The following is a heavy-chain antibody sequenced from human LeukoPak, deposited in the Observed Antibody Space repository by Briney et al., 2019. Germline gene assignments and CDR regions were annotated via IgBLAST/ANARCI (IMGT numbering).Heavy chain of an antibody. CDR3: AKDQGGSSGWYFDY. Sequence: GGSLRLSCTTSGFTFTNYALNWVRQAPGKGLEWVSLISGSIGGTYYADSVKGRFIISRDKSKNTLYLQMNSLRAEDTAVYYCAKDQGGSSGWYFDYWGQGTLVTVSS. CDR2: ISGSIGGT. V-gene: IGHV3-23*01. CDR1: GFTFTNYA. J-gene: IGHJ4*02. D-gene: IGHD6-19*01.